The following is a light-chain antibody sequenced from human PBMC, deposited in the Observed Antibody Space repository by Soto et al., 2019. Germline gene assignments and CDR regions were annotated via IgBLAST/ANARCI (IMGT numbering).Light chain of an antibody. Sequence: QSVLTQPASVSGSPGQSITISCTGTNSDVGGYSYVSWYQNHPGKAPKLMIYEVSNRPSGVSNRFSGSKSGNTASLAISGLQAEDEADYYCCSYTSSSTLYVFGTGTKVTVL. CDR2: EVS. V-gene: IGLV2-14*01. CDR1: NSDVGGYSY. CDR3: CSYTSSSTLYV. J-gene: IGLJ1*01.